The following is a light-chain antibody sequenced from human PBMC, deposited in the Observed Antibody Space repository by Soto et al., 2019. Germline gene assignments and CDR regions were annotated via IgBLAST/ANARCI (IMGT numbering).Light chain of an antibody. CDR2: DAS. Sequence: EIVLTQSPATLSLSPGQRATLSCRASQSVGAYLAWYQQKVGKAPRLLIYDASNRTSFVPARFSGSGSGTDFTLTISSLEPEDFAVYYCQKGGDETRFTFGRGTRVDI. V-gene: IGKV3-11*01. CDR3: QKGGDETRFT. CDR1: QSVGAY. J-gene: IGKJ3*01.